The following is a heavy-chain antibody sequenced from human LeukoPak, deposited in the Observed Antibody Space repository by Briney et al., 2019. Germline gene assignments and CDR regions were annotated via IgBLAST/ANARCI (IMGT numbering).Heavy chain of an antibody. CDR1: AFTFSSYG. V-gene: IGHV3-30*18. CDR3: AKEGSSTFREDFDC. D-gene: IGHD3-16*01. Sequence: GGSLRLSCAASAFTFSSYGMHWVRQAPGKGLEWVAVASSDGGTLYYADFVKGRFTISRDNSRNTLYLQMKSLRAEDTAVYYCAKEGSSTFREDFDCWGQGTLVIVSS. J-gene: IGHJ4*02. CDR2: ASSDGGTL.